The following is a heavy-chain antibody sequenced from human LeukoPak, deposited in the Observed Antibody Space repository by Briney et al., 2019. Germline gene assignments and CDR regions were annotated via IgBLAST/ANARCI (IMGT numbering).Heavy chain of an antibody. CDR2: IKPDGTTK. J-gene: IGHJ4*02. Sequence: PGGSLRLSCAASGFPFSSYSMTWVRQAPGKGLEWVASIKPDGTTKFYVDSVKGRFTISRDNSKNTLYLQMNSLRAEDTAVYYCAKEGPLMDYDILTGSSVFDYWGQGTLVTVSS. CDR3: AKEGPLMDYDILTGSSVFDY. V-gene: IGHV3-7*01. CDR1: GFPFSSYS. D-gene: IGHD3-9*01.